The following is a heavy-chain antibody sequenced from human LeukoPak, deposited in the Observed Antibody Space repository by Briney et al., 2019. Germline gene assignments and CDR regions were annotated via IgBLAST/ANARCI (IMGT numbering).Heavy chain of an antibody. D-gene: IGHD5-24*01. Sequence: SGGSLRLSCTASGFTFINYSMNWVRQAPGKGLEWVSSISTNSAFIYYADSVRGRFTISRDNAKNSLYLQMNSLRAEDTAVYYCATGDGYKPFDYWGQGTLVTVSS. CDR1: GFTFINYS. J-gene: IGHJ4*02. CDR2: ISTNSAFI. CDR3: ATGDGYKPFDY. V-gene: IGHV3-21*01.